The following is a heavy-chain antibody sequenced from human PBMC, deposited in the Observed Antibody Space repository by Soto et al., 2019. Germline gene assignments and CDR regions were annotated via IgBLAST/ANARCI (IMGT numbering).Heavy chain of an antibody. D-gene: IGHD1-26*01. J-gene: IGHJ4*02. CDR2: IYYSGST. CDR1: GGSISSGGYY. Sequence: SETLSLTCTVSGGSISSGGYYWSWIRQHPGKGLEWIGYIYYSGSTYYNPSLKSRVTISVDTSKNQFSLKLSSVTAADTAVYYCARLYRRSFDYWGQGTLVTVSS. CDR3: ARLYRRSFDY. V-gene: IGHV4-31*03.